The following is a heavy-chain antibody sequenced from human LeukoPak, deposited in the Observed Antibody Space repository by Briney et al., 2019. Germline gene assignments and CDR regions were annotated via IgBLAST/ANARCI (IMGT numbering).Heavy chain of an antibody. Sequence: PSETLSLTCSVSGGSISNYFWTWIRQPPGKGLEWIGYIYSSGSTYYNPSLKSRVTISVDTSKNQFSLKLSSVTAADTAVYYCARHVTGSSGWYSYYYGMDVWGQGTTVTVSS. CDR1: GGSISNYF. J-gene: IGHJ6*02. D-gene: IGHD6-19*01. CDR2: IYSSGST. CDR3: ARHVTGSSGWYSYYYGMDV. V-gene: IGHV4-59*08.